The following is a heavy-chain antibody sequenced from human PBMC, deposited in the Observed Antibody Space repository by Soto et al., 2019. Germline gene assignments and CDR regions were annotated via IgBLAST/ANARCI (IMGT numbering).Heavy chain of an antibody. J-gene: IGHJ4*02. D-gene: IGHD2-15*01. CDR3: ATDSNCDVSNSF. Sequence: SVKVSCKASGGTLNNYAINWVRQAPGQGLEWMGGILPVSAPPDYAQKFQGRVSITADHSTSTVYMELSRLKSDDTAVYFCATDSNCDVSNSFWGQGTLVTVSS. CDR1: GGTLNNYA. CDR2: ILPVSAPP. V-gene: IGHV1-69*13.